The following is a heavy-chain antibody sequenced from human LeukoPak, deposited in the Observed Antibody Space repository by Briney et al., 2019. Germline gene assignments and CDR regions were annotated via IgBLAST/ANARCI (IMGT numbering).Heavy chain of an antibody. Sequence: PGGSLRLSCAASGFTFSIYSMNWVRQAPGKGLEWVSSISSSGSYIYYADSVKGRFTISRDNANNSLYLQMNSLRAEDTAVYYCARWDSSGFWSGYTYYSDYWGQGTLVTVSS. J-gene: IGHJ4*02. CDR3: ARWDSSGFWSGYTYYSDY. V-gene: IGHV3-21*01. D-gene: IGHD3-3*01. CDR1: GFTFSIYS. CDR2: ISSSGSYI.